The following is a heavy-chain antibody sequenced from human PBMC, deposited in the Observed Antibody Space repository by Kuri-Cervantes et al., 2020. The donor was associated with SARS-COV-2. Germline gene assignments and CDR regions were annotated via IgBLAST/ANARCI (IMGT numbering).Heavy chain of an antibody. Sequence: GESLKISCAGSGFSFSTYSMNWVRQAPGKGLEWTSYIGVGGTPIYYADSVKGRFTISRDNSKNTLYLQMNSLRAEDTAVYYCAKAPYGDKGAFDYWGQGTLVTVSS. CDR2: IGVGGTPI. D-gene: IGHD4-17*01. CDR3: AKAPYGDKGAFDY. CDR1: GFSFSTYS. J-gene: IGHJ4*02. V-gene: IGHV3-23*01.